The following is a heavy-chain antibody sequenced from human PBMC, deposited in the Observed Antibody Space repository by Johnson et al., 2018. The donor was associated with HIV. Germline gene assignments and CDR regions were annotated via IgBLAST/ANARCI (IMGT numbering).Heavy chain of an antibody. Sequence: VQLVESGGGLVQPGGSLRLSCAASGFTFSSYAMHWVRQAPGKGLEYVSAISSNGGSTYYANSVKGRFTISRDNAKNSLYLQMNSLRAEDTALYYCAKDMLERPHDAFDIWGQGTMVTVSS. CDR3: AKDMLERPHDAFDI. D-gene: IGHD1-1*01. CDR2: ISSNGGST. CDR1: GFTFSSYA. J-gene: IGHJ3*02. V-gene: IGHV3-64*01.